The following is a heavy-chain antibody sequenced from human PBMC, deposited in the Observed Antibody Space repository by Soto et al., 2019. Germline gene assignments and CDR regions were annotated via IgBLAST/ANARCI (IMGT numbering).Heavy chain of an antibody. Sequence: ASVKVSCKASGYTFTDYYIHWVRQATGQGLEWMGWMNPNSGNTGYAQKFQGRVTMTRNTSKSTAYMELSSLRSEDTAVYYCARVRGGGQDGQYCSSTSCYPNWFDPWGQGTLVTVSS. D-gene: IGHD2-2*01. CDR3: ARVRGGGQDGQYCSSTSCYPNWFDP. V-gene: IGHV1-8*02. J-gene: IGHJ5*02. CDR1: GYTFTDYY. CDR2: MNPNSGNT.